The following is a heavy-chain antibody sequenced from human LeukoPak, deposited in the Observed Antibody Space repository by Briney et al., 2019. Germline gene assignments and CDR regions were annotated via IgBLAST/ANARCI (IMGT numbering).Heavy chain of an antibody. V-gene: IGHV3-48*04. CDR1: GFTFSSYW. J-gene: IGHJ6*02. CDR2: ISSSGSTI. Sequence: GGSLRLSCAASGFTFSSYWMHWVRQAPGKGLEWVSYISSSGSTIYYADSVKGRFTISRDNAKNSLYLQMNSLRAEDTAVYYCARDPSQYSSSWYHYYYGMDVWGQGTTVTVSS. D-gene: IGHD6-13*01. CDR3: ARDPSQYSSSWYHYYYGMDV.